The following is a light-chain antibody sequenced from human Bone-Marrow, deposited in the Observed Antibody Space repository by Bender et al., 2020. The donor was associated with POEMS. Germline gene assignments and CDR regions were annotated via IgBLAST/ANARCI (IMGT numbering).Light chain of an antibody. V-gene: IGLV4-60*03. J-gene: IGLJ3*02. CDR3: ETWDSNVHGV. Sequence: QPELTQSSSASASLGSSVRIPCTLSKGHAHYIVAWHQQHPGKAPRYLMRLDKTGDYSEGSGLPDRFSGFTSGADRYLVISNLQSEDEAVYYCETWDSNVHGVFGGGTKLTVL. CDR1: KGHAHYI. CDR2: LDKTGDY.